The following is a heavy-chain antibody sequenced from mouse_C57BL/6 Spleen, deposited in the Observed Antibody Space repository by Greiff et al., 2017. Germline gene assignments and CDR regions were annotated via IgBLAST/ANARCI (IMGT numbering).Heavy chain of an antibody. D-gene: IGHD2-2*01. V-gene: IGHV1-15*01. CDR3: TGGYDGWFAY. CDR1: GYTFTDYE. Sequence: VQLQQSGAELVRPGASVTLSCKASGYTFTDYEMHWVKQTPVHGLEWIGAIDPETGGTAYNQKFKGKAILTADKSSSTAYMELRSLTSEDSAVYYCTGGYDGWFAYWGQGTLVTVSA. J-gene: IGHJ3*01. CDR2: IDPETGGT.